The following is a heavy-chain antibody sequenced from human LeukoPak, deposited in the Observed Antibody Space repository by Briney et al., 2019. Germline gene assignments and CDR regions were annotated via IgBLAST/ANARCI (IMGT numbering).Heavy chain of an antibody. CDR1: GYTFSSYG. CDR3: ATSSGYYYALGY. D-gene: IGHD3-22*01. J-gene: IGHJ4*02. CDR2: IIPIFGTA. Sequence: ASVKVSRKASGYTFSSYGISWVRQAPGQGLEWMGGIIPIFGTANYAQKFQGRVTITADESTSTAYMELSSLRSEDTAVYYCATSSGYYYALGYWGQGTLVTVSS. V-gene: IGHV1-69*13.